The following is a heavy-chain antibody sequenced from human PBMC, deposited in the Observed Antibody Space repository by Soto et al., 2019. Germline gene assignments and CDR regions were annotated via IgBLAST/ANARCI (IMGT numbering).Heavy chain of an antibody. CDR1: GFSLSRYG. V-gene: IGHV3-30*19. J-gene: IGHJ4*02. CDR2: IWYHGTTK. Sequence: GSLRLSCEVSGFSLSRYGMHWVRQAPGKGLEWVAVIWYHGTTKNYADSVKGRFTISRDNSKNTLYLQMNSLRAEDTAVYYCARDRVQVWLILDHWGQGTLVTVSS. D-gene: IGHD5-18*01. CDR3: ARDRVQVWLILDH.